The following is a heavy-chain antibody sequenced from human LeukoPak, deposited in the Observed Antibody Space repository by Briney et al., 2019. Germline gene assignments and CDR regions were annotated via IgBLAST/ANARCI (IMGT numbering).Heavy chain of an antibody. V-gene: IGHV3-30*04. D-gene: IGHD5/OR15-5a*01. CDR3: ARVSKPGWYDYYYMDV. CDR2: VLSDGSDQ. CDR1: GFTFSSYA. J-gene: IGHJ6*03. Sequence: PGGSLRLSCAASGFTFSSYAMHWVRQAPGKGLEWMAVVLSDGSDQYYADSVQGRFTISRDNSKNTLYLQMDNLRVEDTAVYYCARVSKPGWYDYYYMDVWGKGTTVIVSS.